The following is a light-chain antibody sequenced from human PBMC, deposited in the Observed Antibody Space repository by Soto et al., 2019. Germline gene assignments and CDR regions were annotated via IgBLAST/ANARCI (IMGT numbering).Light chain of an antibody. CDR3: QQRWSWPLT. Sequence: EIVLTQSPATLSLSPGERATLSCRASQSVNSQLAWYQQKPGQAPRLLIYDAFNRATGIPARFSGSETGTDFTLTISSLEPEDSAVYYCQQRWSWPLTFGGGTKVEIK. V-gene: IGKV3-11*01. CDR2: DAF. J-gene: IGKJ4*01. CDR1: QSVNSQ.